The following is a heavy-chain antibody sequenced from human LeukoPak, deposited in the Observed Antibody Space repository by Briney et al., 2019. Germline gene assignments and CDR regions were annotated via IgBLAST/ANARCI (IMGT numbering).Heavy chain of an antibody. CDR3: ARGRPLDAFDI. CDR1: GGSISSGGYY. J-gene: IGHJ3*02. Sequence: TLSLTCTVSGGSISSGGYYWSWIRQHPGKGLEWIGYIYYSGSTYYNPSLKSRVTISVDTSKNQFSLKLSSVTAADTAVYYCARGRPLDAFDIWGQGTLVTVSS. CDR2: IYYSGST. V-gene: IGHV4-31*03.